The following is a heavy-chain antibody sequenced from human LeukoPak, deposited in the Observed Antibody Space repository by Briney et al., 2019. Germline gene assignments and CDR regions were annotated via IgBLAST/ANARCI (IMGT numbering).Heavy chain of an antibody. D-gene: IGHD3-10*01. Sequence: GGSLRLSCAASGFTFSSYWMSWVRQAPGKGLEWVANIKPDGSEKYYVDSVKGRFTMSRDNAKNSLYLQMNSLRAEDTAVYYCATAYFYATADWGQGTLVSVSS. V-gene: IGHV3-7*01. CDR1: GFTFSSYW. J-gene: IGHJ4*02. CDR3: ATAYFYATAD. CDR2: IKPDGSEK.